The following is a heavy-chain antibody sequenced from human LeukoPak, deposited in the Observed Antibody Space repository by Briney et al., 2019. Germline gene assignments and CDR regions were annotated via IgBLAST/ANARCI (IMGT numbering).Heavy chain of an antibody. CDR3: AKFLLWGPSKWFDP. V-gene: IGHV3-23*01. CDR2: ISGHGDIT. D-gene: IGHD7-27*01. J-gene: IGHJ5*02. CDR1: GFIFRNYG. Sequence: GGTQRLSCAASGFIFRNYGMNWVRQAPGKGLEWVSGISGHGDITYYADSVKGRFTISRDNSRNTVYLQMNSLRAEDTAVYYCAKFLLWGPSKWFDPWGQGTLVTVSS.